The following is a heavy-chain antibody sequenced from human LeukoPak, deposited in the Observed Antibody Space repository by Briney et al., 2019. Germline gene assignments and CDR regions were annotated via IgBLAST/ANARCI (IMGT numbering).Heavy chain of an antibody. D-gene: IGHD4-17*01. Sequence: ASAKVSCKASGYTFTSYGISWVRQAPGQGLEWMGWISAYNGNTNYAQKLQGRVTMTADTSTSTAYMELRSLRSDDTAVYYCASPQPVTTPDYFDYWGKGPLVTVSS. J-gene: IGHJ4*02. CDR3: ASPQPVTTPDYFDY. V-gene: IGHV1-18*01. CDR2: ISAYNGNT. CDR1: GYTFTSYG.